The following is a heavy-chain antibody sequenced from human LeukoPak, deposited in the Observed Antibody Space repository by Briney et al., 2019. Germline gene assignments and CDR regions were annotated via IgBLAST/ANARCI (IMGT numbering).Heavy chain of an antibody. Sequence: PGGSLRLSCAASGFTFSNYAMHWVRRAPGKGLEWVALISYDGNNKYYADSVKGRFTISRDNSKSTLYLQMNSLRAEDTAVYYCARRSYYGSGKHYLDYWGQGTLVTVSS. J-gene: IGHJ4*02. V-gene: IGHV3-30-3*01. D-gene: IGHD3-10*01. CDR3: ARRSYYGSGKHYLDY. CDR1: GFTFSNYA. CDR2: ISYDGNNK.